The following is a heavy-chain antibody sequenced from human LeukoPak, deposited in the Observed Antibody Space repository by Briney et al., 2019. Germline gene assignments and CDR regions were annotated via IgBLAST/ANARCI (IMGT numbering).Heavy chain of an antibody. V-gene: IGHV1-18*01. J-gene: IGHJ4*02. D-gene: IGHD6-19*01. CDR3: ATVTVAGSFDY. CDR2: ISAYNGNT. CDR1: GYTFTSYG. Sequence: ASVKVSCKASGYTFTSYGISWVRQAPGQWLEWMGWISAYNGNTNYAQKLQGRVTMTTDTSTSTAYMELRSLRSDDTAVYYCATVTVAGSFDYWGQGTLVTVSS.